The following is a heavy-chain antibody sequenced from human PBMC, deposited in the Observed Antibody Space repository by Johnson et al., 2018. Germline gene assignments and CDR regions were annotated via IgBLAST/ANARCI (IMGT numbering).Heavy chain of an antibody. Sequence: EVQLLESGGGLVQPGRSLRLSCAASGFTFDDYAMHWVRQAPGKGLEWVSGISWNSGSIGYADSVEGRFTISRDNAKNSLYLQTNSLRAEDTAVYYCTRDLVGSGAFDIWGQGTMVTVSS. V-gene: IGHV3-9*01. D-gene: IGHD3-10*01. CDR2: ISWNSGSI. J-gene: IGHJ3*02. CDR1: GFTFDDYA. CDR3: TRDLVGSGAFDI.